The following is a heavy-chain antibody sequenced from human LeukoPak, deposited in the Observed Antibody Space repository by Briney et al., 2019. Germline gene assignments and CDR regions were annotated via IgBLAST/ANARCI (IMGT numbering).Heavy chain of an antibody. Sequence: ASVKVSCKASGYTFTSYDINWVRQATGQGLEWMGWMNPNSGNTGYAQMFQGRVTMTRNTSISTAYMELSSLRSDDTAVYYCARGQGRNLWFGELFLHSATDAFDIWGQGTMVTVSS. CDR2: MNPNSGNT. CDR3: ARGQGRNLWFGELFLHSATDAFDI. V-gene: IGHV1-8*01. J-gene: IGHJ3*02. CDR1: GYTFTSYD. D-gene: IGHD3-10*01.